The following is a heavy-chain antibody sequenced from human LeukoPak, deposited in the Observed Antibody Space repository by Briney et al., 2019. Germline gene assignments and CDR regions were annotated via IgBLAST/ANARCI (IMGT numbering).Heavy chain of an antibody. CDR1: GFKFRDFW. D-gene: IGHD6-6*01. Sequence: GGSLRLSCAASGFKFRDFWMNWVRQAPGKGLEWLANIREEGSEKCYAESVKGRFTISRDNTRTLLFLHLSSVRVEDTAVYYCARWDGQLFEWNMDVWGKGTTVTVSS. V-gene: IGHV3-7*01. CDR3: ARWDGQLFEWNMDV. J-gene: IGHJ6*04. CDR2: IREEGSEK.